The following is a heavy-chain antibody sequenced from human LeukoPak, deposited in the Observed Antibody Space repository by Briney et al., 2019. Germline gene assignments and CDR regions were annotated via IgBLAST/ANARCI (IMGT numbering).Heavy chain of an antibody. J-gene: IGHJ5*02. D-gene: IGHD5-12*01. V-gene: IGHV3-15*01. CDR2: IKSKSVGETT. CDR1: GLTFTSAW. CDR3: TTHSGNDLRS. Sequence: GGSLRLSCATSGLTFTSAWLTWVRQAPGKGLEWVGRIKSKSVGETTDYAATVKGRFTISRDDSENTLYLQMNSLKTEDTAVYYCTTHSGNDLRSWGQGTLVTVSS.